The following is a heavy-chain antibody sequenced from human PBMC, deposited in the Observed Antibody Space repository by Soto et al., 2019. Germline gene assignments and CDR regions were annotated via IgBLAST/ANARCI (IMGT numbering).Heavy chain of an antibody. CDR2: IYYSGST. CDR1: GGSISSYY. V-gene: IGHV4-59*08. D-gene: IGHD4-17*01. J-gene: IGHJ4*02. Sequence: SETLSLTCTVSGGSISSYYWSWIRHPPGKGLEWIGYIYYSGSTNYNPSLRSRVTISVDTSKNQFSLKLSSVTAADTAVYYCARHGSRYGLYFDYWGQGTLVTVSS. CDR3: ARHGSRYGLYFDY.